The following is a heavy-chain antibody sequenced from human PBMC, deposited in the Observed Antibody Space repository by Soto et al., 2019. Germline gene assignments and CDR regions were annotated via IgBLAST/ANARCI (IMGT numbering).Heavy chain of an antibody. CDR2: IYYSGNT. CDR1: GGDLRSHTDY. CDR3: SRGLLGYCSGGSCSGNWFDL. D-gene: IGHD2-15*01. J-gene: IGHJ5*02. V-gene: IGHV4-39*01. Sequence: SVTQSLTCPVSGGDLRSHTDYWSRIRQPRGKGLEWLWNIYYSGNTYYNPSLKSRVTISVDTSKNQFSLKLSSVTAADTAVYYCSRGLLGYCSGGSCSGNWFDLRGQGPLVLVSS.